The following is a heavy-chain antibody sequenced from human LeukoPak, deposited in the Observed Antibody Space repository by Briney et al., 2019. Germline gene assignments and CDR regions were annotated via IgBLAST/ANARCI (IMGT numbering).Heavy chain of an antibody. J-gene: IGHJ4*02. CDR3: ARGPVAGGTLYYFDY. V-gene: IGHV7-4-1*02. CDR2: INTSTGNP. D-gene: IGHD6-19*01. Sequence: ASVKVSCKASGYTFTPYAMNWVRQAPGQGLEWMGWINTSTGNPTYAQGFTGRFVFSLDTSVSTAYLQISSLKAEDTAVYYCARGPVAGGTLYYFDYWGQGTLVTVSS. CDR1: GYTFTPYA.